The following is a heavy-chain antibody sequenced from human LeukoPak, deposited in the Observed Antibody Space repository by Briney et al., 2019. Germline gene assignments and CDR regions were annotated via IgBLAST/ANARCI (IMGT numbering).Heavy chain of an antibody. CDR1: GGSFSGYY. D-gene: IGHD3-10*02. Sequence: SETLSLTCAVYGGSFSGYYWSWICQPPGKGLGWIGEINHSGSTNYNPSLKSRVTISVDTSKNQFSLKLSSVSAADTAVYYCAECSGRYLGGFDFWGQGTMVTVSS. CDR3: AECSGRYLGGFDF. CDR2: INHSGST. V-gene: IGHV4-34*01. J-gene: IGHJ3*01.